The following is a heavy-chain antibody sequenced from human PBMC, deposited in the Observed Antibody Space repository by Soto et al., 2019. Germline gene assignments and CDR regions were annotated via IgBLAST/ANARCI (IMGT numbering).Heavy chain of an antibody. CDR2: VSYIGSA. Sequence: PSETLSLTCSVSGGSISSSNYYWGWIRQPPGRGLKWIGSVSYIGSAHYNPSLKSRITMSVDTSKNHFSLKLSSVTAADTAVYYCARLNYYGSGSCFDFWGQGSLVTVS. V-gene: IGHV4-39*02. J-gene: IGHJ4*02. CDR3: ARLNYYGSGSCFDF. CDR1: GGSISSSNYY. D-gene: IGHD3-10*01.